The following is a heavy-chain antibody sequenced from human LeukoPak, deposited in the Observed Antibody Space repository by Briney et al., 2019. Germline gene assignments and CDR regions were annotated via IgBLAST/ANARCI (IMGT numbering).Heavy chain of an antibody. CDR1: GYTFTSND. CDR2: MNPNSGNT. CDR3: AKVGTLRENWFDP. D-gene: IGHD3-3*01. V-gene: IGHV1-8*01. J-gene: IGHJ5*02. Sequence: GASVKVSCKASGYTFTSNDINWVRQATGQGLEWMGWMNPNSGNTAYAQKFQGRVTMTRNTPISTAYMELSSLRSEDTAVYYCAKVGTLRENWFDPWGQGTLVTVSS.